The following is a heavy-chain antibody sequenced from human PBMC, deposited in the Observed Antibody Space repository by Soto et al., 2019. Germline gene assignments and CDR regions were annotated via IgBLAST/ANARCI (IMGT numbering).Heavy chain of an antibody. CDR1: GFSFSSYW. V-gene: IGHV3-74*01. J-gene: IGHJ4*02. Sequence: GGSLRLSCAASGFSFSSYWMHWVRQAPGMGLVWVSSIKSDGSNTNYADSVKGRFAISRDNAKNALYLQMNSLRAEDTAVYYCARDYSVVGGIWSGYGSWGQGTLVTVSS. CDR2: IKSDGSNT. CDR3: ARDYSVVGGIWSGYGS. D-gene: IGHD3-3*01.